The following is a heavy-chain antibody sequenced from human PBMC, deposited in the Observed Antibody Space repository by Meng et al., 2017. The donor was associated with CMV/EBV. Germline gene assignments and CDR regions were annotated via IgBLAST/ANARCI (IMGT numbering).Heavy chain of an antibody. CDR1: GYTFTGYY. V-gene: IGHV1-2*02. Sequence: SCKASGYTFTGYYMHWVRQAPGQGLEWMGWINPNSGGTNYAQKFQGRVTMTRDTSISTAYMELRSLRSDDTAVYYCARAHLGDWFDPWGQGTLVTVSS. J-gene: IGHJ5*02. CDR3: ARAHLGDWFDP. D-gene: IGHD2-15*01. CDR2: INPNSGGT.